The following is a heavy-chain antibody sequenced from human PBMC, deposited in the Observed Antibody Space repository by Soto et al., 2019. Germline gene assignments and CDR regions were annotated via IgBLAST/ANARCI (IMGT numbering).Heavy chain of an antibody. D-gene: IGHD5-12*01. CDR3: AAGGGLPRYY. V-gene: IGHV4-30-2*01. CDR1: GGSISSGGYS. Sequence: QLQLQESGSGLVKPSQTLSLTCAVSGGSISSGGYSWSWIRQPPGKGLEWIGYIYHSGSTYYNPSLKGRVTLAVDMSKNQFSLKLSSVTAADTAVYYCAAGGGLPRYYWGQGTLVTVSS. J-gene: IGHJ4*02. CDR2: IYHSGST.